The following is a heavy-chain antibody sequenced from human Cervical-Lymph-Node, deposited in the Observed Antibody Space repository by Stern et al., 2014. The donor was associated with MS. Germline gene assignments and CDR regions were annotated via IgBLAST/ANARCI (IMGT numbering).Heavy chain of an antibody. Sequence: QVQLVQSGAEVKKPGSSVKVSCKSSGDTFSSDAISCVRQAPGQGLEWMGGIIPMTEIANYAQKFQGRVTITADESTRTAYMDLSSLRSDDTAVYYCARGGSSWYSDYWGQGTLVTVSS. V-gene: IGHV1-69*01. CDR3: ARGGSSWYSDY. CDR2: IIPMTEIA. D-gene: IGHD6-13*01. CDR1: GDTFSSDA. J-gene: IGHJ4*02.